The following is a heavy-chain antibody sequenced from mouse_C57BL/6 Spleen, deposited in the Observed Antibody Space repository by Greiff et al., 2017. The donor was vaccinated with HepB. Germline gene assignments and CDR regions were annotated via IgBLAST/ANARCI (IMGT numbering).Heavy chain of an antibody. CDR2: IDPSDSYT. CDR3: ARERPRAAQGGYAMDY. D-gene: IGHD3-2*02. CDR1: GYTFTSYW. V-gene: IGHV1-50*01. J-gene: IGHJ4*01. Sequence: QVQLQQPGAELVKPGASVKLSCKASGYTFTSYWMQWVKQRPGQGLEWIGEIDPSDSYTNYNQKFKGKATLTVDTSSSTAYMQLSSLTSEDSAVYYCARERPRAAQGGYAMDYWGQGTSVTVSS.